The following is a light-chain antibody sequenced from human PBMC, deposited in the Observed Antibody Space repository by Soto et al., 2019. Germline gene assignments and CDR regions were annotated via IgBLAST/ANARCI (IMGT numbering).Light chain of an antibody. CDR2: LGS. CDR1: PILLHSNGYNY. V-gene: IGKV2-28*01. J-gene: IGKJ1*01. CDR3: MQALQTRT. Sequence: DIVLTQSPLSLPVTPGEPASISCSSIPILLHSNGYNYLDWYLQKPGQSPQLLIYLGSYRASGVPDRFSGSGSGTDFTLKISRVEAEDVGAYYCMQALQTRTFGQGTKVDIK.